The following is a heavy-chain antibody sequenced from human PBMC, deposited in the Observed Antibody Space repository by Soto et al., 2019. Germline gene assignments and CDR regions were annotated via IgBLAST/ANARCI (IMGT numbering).Heavy chain of an antibody. Sequence: GGSLRLSCAASGFTFSNAWMSWVRQAPGKGLEWVGRIKSKTDGGTTDYAAPVEGRFTISRDDSKNTLYLQMNSLKTEDTAVYYCTTVVHSGSYLFDYWGQGTLVTVSS. V-gene: IGHV3-15*01. J-gene: IGHJ4*02. CDR2: IKSKTDGGTT. CDR1: GFTFSNAW. D-gene: IGHD1-26*01. CDR3: TTVVHSGSYLFDY.